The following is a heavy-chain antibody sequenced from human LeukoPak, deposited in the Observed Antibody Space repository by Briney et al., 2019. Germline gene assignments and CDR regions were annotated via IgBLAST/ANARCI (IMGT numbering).Heavy chain of an antibody. CDR2: IYYSGST. D-gene: IGHD6-19*01. J-gene: IGHJ4*02. CDR1: GGSISSYY. V-gene: IGHV4-59*01. CDR3: ARAHSSGWYAFDH. Sequence: PSETLSLTCTVSGGSISSYYWSWIRQPPGKGLECIGYIYYSGSTNYNPSLKSRVTISADMSKNQFSLKLSSVTAADTAVYYCARAHSSGWYAFDHWGQGTLVTVSS.